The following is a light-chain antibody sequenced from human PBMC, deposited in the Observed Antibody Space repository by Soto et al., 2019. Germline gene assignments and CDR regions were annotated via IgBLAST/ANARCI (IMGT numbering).Light chain of an antibody. CDR2: EVS. V-gene: IGLV2-8*01. CDR3: NSYAGSNNWV. J-gene: IGLJ3*02. CDR1: SSDVGGYNY. Sequence: SALTQPPCASGSPGQSVTISCTGTSSDVGGYNYVSWYQQHPGKAPKLMIYEVSKRPSGVPDRFSGSKSGNTASLTVSGLQAEDEADYYCNSYAGSNNWVFGGGTKVTVL.